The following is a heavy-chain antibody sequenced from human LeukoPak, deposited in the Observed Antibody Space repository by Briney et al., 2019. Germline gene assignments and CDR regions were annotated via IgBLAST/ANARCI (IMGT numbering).Heavy chain of an antibody. J-gene: IGHJ4*02. V-gene: IGHV3-7*01. CDR2: IKRDGSEK. D-gene: IGHD2-15*01. CDR3: ARDYRGYRAPYYFDH. Sequence: GGSLRLSCAASGFTFSSYWMSWVRQAPGKGLEWVANIKRDGSEKYYVDSVKGRFTISRDNAKNSLYLQMNSLRAEDTAVYYCARDYRGYRAPYYFDHWGQGTLVTVSS. CDR1: GFTFSSYW.